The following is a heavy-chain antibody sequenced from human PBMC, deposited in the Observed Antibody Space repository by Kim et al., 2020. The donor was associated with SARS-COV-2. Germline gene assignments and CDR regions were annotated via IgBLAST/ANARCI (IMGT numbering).Heavy chain of an antibody. V-gene: IGHV3-74*01. J-gene: IGHJ4*02. CDR2: IMGRQT. D-gene: IGHD1-1*01. CDR1: GFTLSGYW. Sequence: GGSLRLSCATSGFTLSGYWIHWVRQAPGKGLIWVARIMGRQTYYADSVRGRFTISRDSAENTVYLQMNSLRADDTAVYHCVRDRTSWNWGQGTLVTVSS. CDR3: VRDRTSWN.